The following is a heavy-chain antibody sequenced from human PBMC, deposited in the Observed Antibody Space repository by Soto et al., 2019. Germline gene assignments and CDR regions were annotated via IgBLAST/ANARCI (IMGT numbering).Heavy chain of an antibody. CDR2: INSDGSST. J-gene: IGHJ6*02. Sequence: EVQLVESGGGLVQPGGSLRLSCAASGFTFSSYWMHWVRQAPGKGLVWVSRINSDGSSTSYADSVKGRFTISRDNAKNTLYLQMNSLRAEDTAVYYCARESLLVELYYGMDVWGQGTTVTVSS. D-gene: IGHD1-26*01. V-gene: IGHV3-74*01. CDR3: ARESLLVELYYGMDV. CDR1: GFTFSSYW.